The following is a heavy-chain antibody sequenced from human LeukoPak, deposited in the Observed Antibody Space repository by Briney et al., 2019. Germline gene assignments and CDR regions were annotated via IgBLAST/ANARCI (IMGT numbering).Heavy chain of an antibody. V-gene: IGHV3-15*01. J-gene: IGHJ4*02. CDR1: GFTFSNAW. Sequence: PGGSLRLSCAASGFTFSNAWMSWVRQAPGKGLEWVGRIKSKTDGGTTDYAAPVKGRSTISRDDSKNTLYLQMNSLKTEDTAVYYCTTSYCGGDCYGIYWGQGTLVTVSS. D-gene: IGHD2-21*02. CDR2: IKSKTDGGTT. CDR3: TTSYCGGDCYGIY.